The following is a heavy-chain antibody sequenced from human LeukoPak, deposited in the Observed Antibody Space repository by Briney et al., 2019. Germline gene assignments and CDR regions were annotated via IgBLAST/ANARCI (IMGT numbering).Heavy chain of an antibody. CDR3: ARSPLYDFWSGYYLYYFDY. D-gene: IGHD3-3*01. V-gene: IGHV4-61*05. J-gene: IGHJ4*02. CDR1: GGSISSSSYY. Sequence: SETLSLTCTVSGGSISSSSYYWGWIRQPPGKGLEWIGYIYSSGSTNYNPSLKSRVTISVDTSKNQFSLKLSSVTAADTAVYYCARSPLYDFWSGYYLYYFDYWGQGTLVTVSS. CDR2: IYSSGST.